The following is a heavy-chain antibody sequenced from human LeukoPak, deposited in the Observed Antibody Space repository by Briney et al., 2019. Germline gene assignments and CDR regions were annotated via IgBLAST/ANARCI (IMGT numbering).Heavy chain of an antibody. CDR2: INPNSGGT. D-gene: IGHD3-10*01. CDR1: GYTFNGYY. Sequence: ASVKVSCKASGYTFNGYYMHWVRQAPGQGLEWMGWINPNSGGTNYAQKFQSRVTMTRDTSISTTYMELSRLRSDDSALYYCARDPSMVRGDFDYWGQGTLVTVSS. J-gene: IGHJ4*02. V-gene: IGHV1-2*02. CDR3: ARDPSMVRGDFDY.